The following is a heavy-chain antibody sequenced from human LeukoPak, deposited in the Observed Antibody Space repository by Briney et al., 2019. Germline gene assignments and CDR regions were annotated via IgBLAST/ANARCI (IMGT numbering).Heavy chain of an antibody. J-gene: IGHJ4*02. Sequence: PGGSLRLSCAASGFTFGSYSMNWVRQAPGKGLEWVSSISSSSSYIYYADSVKGRFTISRDNAKNSLYLQMNSLRAEDTAVYYCARDAPNYGDYVDYWGQGTLVTVSS. V-gene: IGHV3-21*01. CDR3: ARDAPNYGDYVDY. CDR1: GFTFGSYS. D-gene: IGHD4-17*01. CDR2: ISSSSSYI.